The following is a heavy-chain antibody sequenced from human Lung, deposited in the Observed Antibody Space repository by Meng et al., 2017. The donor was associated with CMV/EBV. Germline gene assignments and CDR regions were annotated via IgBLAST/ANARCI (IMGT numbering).Heavy chain of an antibody. V-gene: IGHV3-21*01. J-gene: IGHJ4*02. D-gene: IGHD5-18*01. CDR1: GFTFSSYS. Sequence: GESLKIPCAASGFTFSSYSMNWVRQAPGKGLEWVSSISSSSSYIYYADSVKGRFTISRDNAKKSLYLQMNSLRAEDTAVYYCARDNRYGDEYYFDYWGQGTLVTVSS. CDR2: ISSSSSYI. CDR3: ARDNRYGDEYYFDY.